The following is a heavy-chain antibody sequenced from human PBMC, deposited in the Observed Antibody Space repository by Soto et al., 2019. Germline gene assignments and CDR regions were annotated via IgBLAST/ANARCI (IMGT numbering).Heavy chain of an antibody. V-gene: IGHV3-23*01. CDR3: AKRDTTSPRGAFDI. CDR2: ISGRGGTT. CDR1: GFTFSNFA. D-gene: IGHD2-2*01. J-gene: IGHJ3*02. Sequence: GGSLRLSCAASGFTFSNFAMNWVRQAPGEGLEWVSGISGRGGTTYYADSVQGRFTISRDNSKNTLYLQMNSLRAEDTALYYCAKRDTTSPRGAFDIWGKGTMVTVSS.